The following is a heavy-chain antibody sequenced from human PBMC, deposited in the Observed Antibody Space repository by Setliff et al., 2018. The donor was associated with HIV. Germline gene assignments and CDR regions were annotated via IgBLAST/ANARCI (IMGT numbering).Heavy chain of an antibody. CDR2: RYSSGST. CDR1: GGSISSSSYY. D-gene: IGHD3-10*01. J-gene: IGHJ4*02. Sequence: SETLSLTCTVSGGSISSSSYYWGWIRQPPGKGLEWIGSRYSSGSTYYNPSLKSRVTISVDTSKNQFSLKLSSVTAADTAVYYCARVLYRGSGSYYFDYWGQGTLGTAPQ. V-gene: IGHV4-39*07. CDR3: ARVLYRGSGSYYFDY.